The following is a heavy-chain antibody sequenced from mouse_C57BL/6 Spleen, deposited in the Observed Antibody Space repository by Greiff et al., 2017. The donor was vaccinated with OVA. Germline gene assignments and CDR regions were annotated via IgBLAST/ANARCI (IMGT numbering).Heavy chain of an antibody. J-gene: IGHJ4*01. CDR2: IWGDGST. Sequence: VQVVESGPGLVAPSQSLSITCTVSGFSLTSYGVSWVRQPPGKGLEWLGVIWGDGSTHYHSALISRLSISKDNSKSQVCLKLNSLQTDDTATYYCAKPRRDYAMDYGGQGTSVTVSS. V-gene: IGHV2-3*01. CDR1: GFSLTSYG. CDR3: AKPRRDYAMDY.